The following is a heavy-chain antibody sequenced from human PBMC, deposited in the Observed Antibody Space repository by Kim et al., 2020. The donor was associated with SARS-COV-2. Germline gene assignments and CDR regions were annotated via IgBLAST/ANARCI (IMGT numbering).Heavy chain of an antibody. J-gene: IGHJ4*01. Sequence: GGSLRLSCAASGFGFSSYAMHWVRQAPSKGLEWVAIISYDGSNECYADSVKGRFTISRDNSKNTLYLQMNSLRAEDTAVYYCARPDTSGYYFGRPLDYWG. CDR3: ARPDTSGYYFGRPLDY. V-gene: IGHV3-30*04. CDR1: GFGFSSYA. D-gene: IGHD3-22*01. CDR2: ISYDGSNE.